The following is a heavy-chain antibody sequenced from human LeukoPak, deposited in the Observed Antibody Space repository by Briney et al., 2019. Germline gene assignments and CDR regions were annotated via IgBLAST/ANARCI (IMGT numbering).Heavy chain of an antibody. J-gene: IGHJ3*02. CDR1: GLTFSNYA. V-gene: IGHV3-23*01. CDR2: ISGSGGST. Sequence: GGSLRLSCAASGLTFSNYAMSWVRQAPGRGLEWVSGISGSGGSTYYADSVKGRFTISRDNSKNTLYLQMNSLRAEDTAVYYCAKDPGINTVADAFDIWGQGTMVTVSS. CDR3: AKDPGINTVADAFDI. D-gene: IGHD3-22*01.